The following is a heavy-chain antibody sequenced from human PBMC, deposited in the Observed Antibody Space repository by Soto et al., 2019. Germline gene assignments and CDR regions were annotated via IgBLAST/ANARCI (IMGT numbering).Heavy chain of an antibody. J-gene: IGHJ1*01. Sequence: GGSLRLSCAGSGFTFSGYWMHWVRQAPGKGPVWVSRLNPNGTFTTNADSVKGRFTISRDNAKNTVYLQMNSLRADDTAVYYCAIGGTTRTHWGLFYSRGQRTLGTRSS. V-gene: IGHV3-74*01. CDR1: GFTFSGYW. CDR2: LNPNGTFT. CDR3: AIGGTTRTHWGLFYS. D-gene: IGHD7-27*01.